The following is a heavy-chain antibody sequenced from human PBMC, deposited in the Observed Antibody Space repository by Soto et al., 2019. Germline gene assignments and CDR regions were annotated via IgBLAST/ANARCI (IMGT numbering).Heavy chain of an antibody. CDR3: ARSQGISTRLDIYCDYYYGTDA. V-gene: IGHV1-69*01. CDR2: IIPISETT. CDR1: GGTFSSYA. J-gene: IGHJ6*02. D-gene: IGHD3-3*02. Sequence: QVQLVQSGAEVKKPGSSVKVSCKASGGTFSSYAISWVRQAPGQGLEWMGGIIPISETTNYAQKFQGRVTITADESKSTAYTELSSLRPEDTSVYYCARSQGISTRLDIYCDYYYGTDAWGQGTTVTVSS.